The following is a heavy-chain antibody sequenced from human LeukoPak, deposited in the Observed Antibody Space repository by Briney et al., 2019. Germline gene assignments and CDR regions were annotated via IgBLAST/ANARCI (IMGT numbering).Heavy chain of an antibody. CDR3: AREDNGDYYVDY. V-gene: IGHV3-74*01. CDR1: GFTFSSYA. Sequence: GGSLRLSCAASGFTFSSYAMSWVRQAPGKGLVWVSRVKSDGSSTNYADSVKGRFTISRDNAKNTLYLQMNSLRAEDTAVYYCAREDNGDYYVDYWGQGTLVTVSS. CDR2: VKSDGSST. J-gene: IGHJ4*02. D-gene: IGHD4-17*01.